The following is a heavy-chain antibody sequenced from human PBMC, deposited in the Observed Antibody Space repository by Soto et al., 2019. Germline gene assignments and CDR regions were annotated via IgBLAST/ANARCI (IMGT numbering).Heavy chain of an antibody. J-gene: IGHJ4*03. CDR3: AKKEEYDNVWGKSPLD. Sequence: VGSLRLSCAASGFTFHNYAMSWVRQAPGKGLEWVSSINGPGDDTYYADSVKGRFTISRDNSKNTLHLQMKSLRAEDTALYYCAKKEEYDNVWGKSPLDWGQGALVNVS. CDR2: INGPGDDT. CDR1: GFTFHNYA. V-gene: IGHV3-23*01. D-gene: IGHD3-16*01.